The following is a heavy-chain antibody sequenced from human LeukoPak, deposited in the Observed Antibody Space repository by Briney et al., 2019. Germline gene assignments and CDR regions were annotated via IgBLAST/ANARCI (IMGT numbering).Heavy chain of an antibody. CDR2: IYCSGST. J-gene: IGHJ5*02. CDR3: ARGTHIVVVPAAILFDP. V-gene: IGHV4-59*01. CDR1: GGSISSYY. D-gene: IGHD2-2*01. Sequence: SETLSLTCTVSGGSISSYYWSWIRQPPGKGLEWIGYIYCSGSTNYNPSLKSRVTISVDTSKNQFSLKLSSVTAADTAVYYCARGTHIVVVPAAILFDPWGQGTLVTVSS.